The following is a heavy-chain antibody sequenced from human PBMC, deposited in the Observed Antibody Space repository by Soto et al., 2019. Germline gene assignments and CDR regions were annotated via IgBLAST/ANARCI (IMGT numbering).Heavy chain of an antibody. CDR2: NSAYNGNT. V-gene: IGHV1-18*04. J-gene: IGHJ4*02. Sequence: QVQLVQSGAEVKKPGASVKVSCKASGYTFTSYGISWVRQAPGQGLEWMGWNSAYNGNTNYAQKLQGRVTMTTDASTSTAYMELRSLRSDDTAVYYCARNSLFGVVIYYFDYWGQGTLVTVSS. CDR3: ARNSLFGVVIYYFDY. CDR1: GYTFTSYG. D-gene: IGHD3-3*01.